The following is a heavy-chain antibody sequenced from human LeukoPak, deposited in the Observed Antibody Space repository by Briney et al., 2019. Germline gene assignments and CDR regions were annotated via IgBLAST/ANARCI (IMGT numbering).Heavy chain of an antibody. CDR2: IYYSGST. D-gene: IGHD3-10*01. J-gene: IGHJ4*02. V-gene: IGHV4-59*01. CDR3: GSSYYYGPASGPLFHY. Sequence: SETLSLTCTGSGGSISSYYWSWIRQPPGKGLEWIGYIYYSGSTNYNPSLKSRVTISVDTSKNQFSLQLSFVTAAHTAVYHRGSSYYYGPASGPLFHYWGQGTLVTVS. CDR1: GGSISSYY.